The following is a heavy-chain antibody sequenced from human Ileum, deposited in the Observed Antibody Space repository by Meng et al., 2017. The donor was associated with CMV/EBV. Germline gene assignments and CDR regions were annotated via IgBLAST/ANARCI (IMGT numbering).Heavy chain of an antibody. CDR3: ARDQRVGTGITVASIDY. D-gene: IGHD6-19*01. V-gene: IGHV3-21*01. Sequence: FTFSSSSINWVRQAPGKGLEWVSSISCSSAYIYYADSVQGRFTISRDNAKNSLYLQMNSLRAEDTAVYYCARDQRVGTGITVASIDYWGQGTLVTVSS. CDR2: ISCSSAYI. J-gene: IGHJ4*02. CDR1: FTFSSSS.